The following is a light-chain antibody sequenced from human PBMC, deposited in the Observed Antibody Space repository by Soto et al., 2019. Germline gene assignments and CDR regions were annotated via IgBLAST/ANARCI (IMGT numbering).Light chain of an antibody. V-gene: IGKV3-20*01. J-gene: IGKJ1*01. CDR2: GAS. Sequence: EIVMTPSPGTLSVSPCERATLSCRASQTVSRHLAWYQQKPGQAPRLRIYGASNRATGIPDRFSGSGSGTDFTLTISRLEPEDFAVYYCQQYGSSGTFGQGTKVDIK. CDR1: QTVSRH. CDR3: QQYGSSGT.